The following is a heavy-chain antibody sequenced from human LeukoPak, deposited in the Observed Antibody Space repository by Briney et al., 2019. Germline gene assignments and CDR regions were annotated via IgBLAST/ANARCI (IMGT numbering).Heavy chain of an antibody. CDR2: ISSSSSYI. CDR3: ARDSPDYYDSSGPYYYYGMDV. D-gene: IGHD3-22*01. V-gene: IGHV3-21*01. J-gene: IGHJ6*02. Sequence: GGSLRLSCAASGFTFSSYSMNWVRQAPGKGLEWVSSISSSSSYIYYADSVKGRFTISRDNAKNSLYLQMNSLRAEDTAVYYCARDSPDYYDSSGPYYYYGMDVWGQGTTVTVSS. CDR1: GFTFSSYS.